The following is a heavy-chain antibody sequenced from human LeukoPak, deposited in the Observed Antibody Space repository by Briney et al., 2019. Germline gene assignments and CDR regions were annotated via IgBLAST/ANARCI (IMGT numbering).Heavy chain of an antibody. CDR1: GFTFSSYS. V-gene: IGHV3-21*04. D-gene: IGHD6-19*01. CDR3: AREPGIAVAGTNGDY. CDR2: ISTSSSYI. Sequence: GGSLRLSCAASGFTFSSYSMNWVRQAPGKGLEWVSSISTSSSYIHYADSVKGRFTISRDNSKNTLYLQMNSLRAEDTAVYYCAREPGIAVAGTNGDYWGQGTLVTVSS. J-gene: IGHJ4*02.